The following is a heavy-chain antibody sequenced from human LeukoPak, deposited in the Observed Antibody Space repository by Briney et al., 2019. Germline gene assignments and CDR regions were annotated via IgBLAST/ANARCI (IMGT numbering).Heavy chain of an antibody. V-gene: IGHV3-30*02. D-gene: IGHD2-15*01. CDR3: ARVVARLFDY. CDR2: IRYDESNK. Sequence: GGSLRLSCAASGFTFSSYGMHWVRHAPGKALEWVAFIRYDESNKYYADSVKGLFTISRDNSENTLYLQMNSLRAEDTAVYYCARVVARLFDYWGQGTLVTVSS. J-gene: IGHJ4*02. CDR1: GFTFSSYG.